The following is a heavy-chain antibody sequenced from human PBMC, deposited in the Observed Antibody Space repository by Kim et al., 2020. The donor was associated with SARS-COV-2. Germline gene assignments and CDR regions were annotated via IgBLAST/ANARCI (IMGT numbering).Heavy chain of an antibody. Sequence: DHVTGRFTITRDNSKNTLYLQMNSLGAEDTAVYYCARDWARGYSGYDLIGYWGQGTLVTVSS. J-gene: IGHJ4*02. D-gene: IGHD5-12*01. V-gene: IGHV3-30*07. CDR3: ARDWARGYSGYDLIGY.